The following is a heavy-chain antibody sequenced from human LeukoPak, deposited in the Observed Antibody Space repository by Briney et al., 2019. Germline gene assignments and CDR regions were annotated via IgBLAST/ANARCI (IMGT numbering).Heavy chain of an antibody. J-gene: IGHJ4*02. V-gene: IGHV4-39*01. CDR3: AGSFYSSSSRSSTFDY. CDR1: GGSVSSTSYY. CDR2: IYASGST. D-gene: IGHD6-6*01. Sequence: SETLSVTCTVSGGSVSSTSYYWGWIRQPPGKGLEWIGSIYASGSTYYNASLKSRVTMSVDTSKNQFSLKLSSVSAADTAVYYCAGSFYSSSSRSSTFDYWGQGTLVIVSS.